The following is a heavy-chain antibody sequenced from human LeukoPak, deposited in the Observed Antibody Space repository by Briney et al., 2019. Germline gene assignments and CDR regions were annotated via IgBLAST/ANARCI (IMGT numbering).Heavy chain of an antibody. Sequence: PGGSLRLSCAASGFTFSSYSMNWVRQAPGKGLEWVSSISSSSSYIYYADSVKGRFTISRDNAKDSLHLQMNSLRVEDTAVYYCARDARDGYKLIHYWGQGTLVTVSS. CDR2: ISSSSSYI. D-gene: IGHD5-24*01. J-gene: IGHJ4*02. CDR3: ARDARDGYKLIHY. CDR1: GFTFSSYS. V-gene: IGHV3-21*01.